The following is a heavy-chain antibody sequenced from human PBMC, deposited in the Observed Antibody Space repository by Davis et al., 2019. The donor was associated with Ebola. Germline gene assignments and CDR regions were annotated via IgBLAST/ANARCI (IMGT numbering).Heavy chain of an antibody. CDR1: GGTFSSYA. J-gene: IGHJ4*02. CDR2: MNPNSGNT. V-gene: IGHV1-8*02. CDR3: ARDGAFGGGEGY. Sequence: ASVKVSCKASGGTFSSYAISWVRQAPGQGLEWMGWMNPNSGNTGYAQKFQGRVTMTRNTSISTAYMELSSLRSEDTAVYYCARDGAFGGGEGYWGQGTLVTVSS. D-gene: IGHD3-16*01.